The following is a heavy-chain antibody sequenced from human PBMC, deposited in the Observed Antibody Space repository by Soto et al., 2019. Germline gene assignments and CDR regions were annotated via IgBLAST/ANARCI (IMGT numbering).Heavy chain of an antibody. CDR2: IFYSGST. CDR3: PRDGIKCNSTRCYLTCSAP. V-gene: IGHV4-59*01. Sequence: SGSVSGGNSGGYCGSWIRKKPGKGLEWIGYIFYSGSTKYNPSLRSRVTISVDMTKNQFSLKLSSVTAADTAVDYCPRDGIKCNSTRCYLTCSAPRGQGTPVPGS. CDR1: GGNSGGYC. D-gene: IGHD2-2*01. J-gene: IGHJ5*02.